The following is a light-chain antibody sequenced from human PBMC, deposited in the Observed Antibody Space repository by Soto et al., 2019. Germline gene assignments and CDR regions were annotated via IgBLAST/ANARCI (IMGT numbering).Light chain of an antibody. J-gene: IGKJ3*01. CDR3: QQRSNWPPVT. V-gene: IGKV3-11*01. CDR2: DAS. CDR1: QSVSSY. Sequence: VLTQSQSTLSLSPGERATLSGRASQSVSSYLAWYQQKPGHAPRLLIYDASNRATGIPARFRGSGSGTDFTLTISSLEPEDFAGYYCQQRSNWPPVTFGPGTKVDVK.